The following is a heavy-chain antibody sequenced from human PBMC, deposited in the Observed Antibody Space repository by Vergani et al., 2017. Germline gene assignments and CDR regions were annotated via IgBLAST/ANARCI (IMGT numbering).Heavy chain of an antibody. CDR2: ITDNGRSI. Sequence: GQLLESGGGLAQPGGSLRLFCAASGFTFSNYAMSWVRQAPGKGLKWVSTITDNGRSIYYADSVKGRFTISRDNSKNTLYLQMNSLRVGYTAVYYCAKFYSTSSYYYLDVWGKGTTVTVSS. CDR1: GFTFSNYA. V-gene: IGHV3-23*01. CDR3: AKFYSTSSYYYLDV. D-gene: IGHD6-6*01. J-gene: IGHJ6*03.